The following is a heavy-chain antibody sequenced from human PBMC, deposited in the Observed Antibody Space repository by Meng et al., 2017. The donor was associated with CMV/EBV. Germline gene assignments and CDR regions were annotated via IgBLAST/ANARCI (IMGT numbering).Heavy chain of an antibody. CDR1: GGTFSTFA. CDR3: ARGGDSWYSDY. CDR2: IIPVFETA. D-gene: IGHD1-26*01. V-gene: IGHV1-69*12. Sequence: QVQLVQSAAEVEKPGSSVKVFCKTSGGTFSTFAISWVRQAPGEGLEWMGGIIPVFETANYAERFQDRVTITADDSTTTAYMELSSLRADDTALYFCARGGDSWYSDYWGQGTLVTVSS. J-gene: IGHJ4*02.